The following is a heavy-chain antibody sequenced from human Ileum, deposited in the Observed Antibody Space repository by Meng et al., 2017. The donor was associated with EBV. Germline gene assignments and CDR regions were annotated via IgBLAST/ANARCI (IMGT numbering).Heavy chain of an antibody. CDR3: ARESYSDSSGYYSLDY. CDR2: IHHTEST. Sequence: QAHLQAAGPGLVKPSGTLSLPCAVSGGSISSSNWWSWVRQAPGKGLEWIGEIHHTESTNYNPSLKSRVTISVDKSKNQFSLKLSSVTAADTAVYYCARESYSDSSGYYSLDYWGQGSLVTVSS. CDR1: GGSISSSNW. D-gene: IGHD3-22*01. J-gene: IGHJ4*02. V-gene: IGHV4-4*02.